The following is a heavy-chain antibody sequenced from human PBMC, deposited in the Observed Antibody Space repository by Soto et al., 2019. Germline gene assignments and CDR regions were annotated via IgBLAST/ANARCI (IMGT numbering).Heavy chain of an antibody. J-gene: IGHJ3*02. Sequence: QVQLQESGPGLVKPSQTLSLTCSVSGDSISRIDYYWTWIRQHPEKGLEWIGNIYFRGNTYSSPSLESRFNISVDTSKSQCSLKLTSVTAADTAVYYCAREGGSYDSGGYLIRGAFDIWGQGTMVTGSS. V-gene: IGHV4-31*03. CDR2: IYFRGNT. CDR3: AREGGSYDSGGYLIRGAFDI. CDR1: GDSISRIDYY. D-gene: IGHD3-22*01.